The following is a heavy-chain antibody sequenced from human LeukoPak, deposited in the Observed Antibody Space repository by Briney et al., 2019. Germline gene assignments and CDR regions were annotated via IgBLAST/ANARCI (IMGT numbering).Heavy chain of an antibody. Sequence: PGGSLRLSCAASGFTFSSHAMSWVRQAPGKGLEWVSSVSGSGGSTHHVDSVKGRFTISRDNSKSTLYLQMNSLRAEDTAVYYCAKDMYTTHPPLDYWGQGTLVTVSS. CDR2: VSGSGGST. J-gene: IGHJ4*02. D-gene: IGHD2-2*02. CDR3: AKDMYTTHPPLDY. CDR1: GFTFSSHA. V-gene: IGHV3-23*01.